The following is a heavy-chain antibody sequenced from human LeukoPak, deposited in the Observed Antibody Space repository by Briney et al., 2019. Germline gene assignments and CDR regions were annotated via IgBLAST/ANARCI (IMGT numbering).Heavy chain of an antibody. Sequence: SETLSLTCTVSGGSISSYYWSWIRQPPGKGLEWIGYIYYSGSTNYNPSLKSRVTISVDTSKNQFSLKLSSVTAADTAVYYCARSQWELLDYWGQGTLVTVSS. D-gene: IGHD1-26*01. CDR1: GGSISSYY. CDR3: ARSQWELLDY. V-gene: IGHV4-59*01. CDR2: IYYSGST. J-gene: IGHJ4*02.